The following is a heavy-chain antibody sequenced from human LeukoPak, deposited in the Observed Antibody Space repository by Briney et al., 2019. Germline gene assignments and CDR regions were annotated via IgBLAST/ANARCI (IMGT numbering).Heavy chain of an antibody. D-gene: IGHD3-3*02. V-gene: IGHV3-9*01. J-gene: IGHJ4*02. Sequence: GGSLRLSCATSGFTFDDYAMHWVRQAPGKGLEWVSGISWNSGSIGYADSVKGRFTVSRDNSKNTLYLQMNSLRAEDTAVYYCAKAIGRLQWGILDSWGQGTLVTVSS. CDR3: AKAIGRLQWGILDS. CDR1: GFTFDDYA. CDR2: ISWNSGSI.